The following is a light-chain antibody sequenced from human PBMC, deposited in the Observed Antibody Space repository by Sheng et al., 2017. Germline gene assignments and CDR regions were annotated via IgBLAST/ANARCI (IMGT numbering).Light chain of an antibody. J-gene: IGLJ3*02. Sequence: QSVLTQPPSVSGAPGQRVTISCTGSSSNIGAGYDVHWYQQLPGTAPKLLIYTNTYRPSGVPDRFSGSKSGNTASLTVSGLQAEDEADYYCSSYAGSNSWVFGGGTRLTVL. V-gene: IGLV1-40*01. CDR3: SSYAGSNSWV. CDR1: SSNIGAGYD. CDR2: TNT.